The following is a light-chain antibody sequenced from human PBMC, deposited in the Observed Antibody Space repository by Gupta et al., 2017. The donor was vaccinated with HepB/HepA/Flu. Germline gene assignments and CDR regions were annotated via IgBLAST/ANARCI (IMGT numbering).Light chain of an antibody. V-gene: IGKV3-11*01. CDR2: DAS. J-gene: IGKJ2*01. CDR1: QSVSIY. CDR3: QQRSNLYT. Sequence: EIVLTQSPATLSLSPGERATLSCRASQSVSIYLAWYQQKPGQAPRLLIYDASSRATGIPARFSGSGSGTDFTLTISSLEPEDFALYYCQQRSNLYTFGQGTKLEIK.